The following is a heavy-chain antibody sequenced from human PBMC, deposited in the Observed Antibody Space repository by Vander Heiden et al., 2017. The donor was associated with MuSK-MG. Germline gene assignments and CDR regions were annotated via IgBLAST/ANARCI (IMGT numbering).Heavy chain of an antibody. Sequence: QVQLVQSGAEVKKPGSSVKVSCKASGGTFSSYAISWVRQAPGQGLEWMGGIIPIFGTANYAQKVQGRVTITADESTSTAYMEMSRMRSEDTAVYYFARGAWAVAGILFYWGQGTLVTVYS. V-gene: IGHV1-69*01. CDR1: GGTFSSYA. D-gene: IGHD6-19*01. J-gene: IGHJ4*02. CDR2: IIPIFGTA. CDR3: ARGAWAVAGILFY.